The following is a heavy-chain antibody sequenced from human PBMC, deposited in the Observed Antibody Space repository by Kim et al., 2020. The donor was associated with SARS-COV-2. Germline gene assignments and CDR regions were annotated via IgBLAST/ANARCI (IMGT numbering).Heavy chain of an antibody. CDR3: ARDLAYSSSSYFDY. J-gene: IGHJ4*02. V-gene: IGHV1-2*02. D-gene: IGHD6-6*01. Sequence: AQKFQGRVTMTRDTSISTAYMELSRLRSDDTAVYYCARDLAYSSSSYFDYWGQGTLVTVSS.